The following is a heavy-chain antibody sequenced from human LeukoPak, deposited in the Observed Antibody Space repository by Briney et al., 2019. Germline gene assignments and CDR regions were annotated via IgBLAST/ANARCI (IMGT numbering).Heavy chain of an antibody. CDR3: ARPRVRYCSGGSCYPRPDFDY. CDR1: GFTFSSYS. CDR2: ISSSSSTI. Sequence: GGSLRLSCAASGFTFSSYSMDWVRQAPGKGLEWVSYISSSSSTIYYADSVKGRFTISRDNAKNSLYLQMNRLRAEDTAVYYCARPRVRYCSGGSCYPRPDFDYWGQGTLVTVSS. J-gene: IGHJ4*02. D-gene: IGHD2-15*01. V-gene: IGHV3-48*04.